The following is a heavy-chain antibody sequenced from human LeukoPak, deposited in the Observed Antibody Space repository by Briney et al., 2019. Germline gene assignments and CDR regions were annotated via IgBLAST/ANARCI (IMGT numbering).Heavy chain of an antibody. CDR1: GFTFSSYA. CDR3: AKDTNILTGYYSGDFDY. D-gene: IGHD3-9*01. CDR2: ISGSGGST. J-gene: IGHJ4*02. V-gene: IGHV3-23*01. Sequence: GGSLRLSCAASGFTFSSYAMSWVRQAPGKGLEWVSAISGSGGSTYYADSVKGRFTISRDNSKNTLYLQMNSLRAEDTAVYYCAKDTNILTGYYSGDFDYWGQGTLVTVSS.